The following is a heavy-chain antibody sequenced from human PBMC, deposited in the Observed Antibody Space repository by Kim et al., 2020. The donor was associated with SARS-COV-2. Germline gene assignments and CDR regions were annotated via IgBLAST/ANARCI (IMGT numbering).Heavy chain of an antibody. J-gene: IGHJ5*01. V-gene: IGHV4-4*02. CDR3: ARVGAYCGGDCYLPT. D-gene: IGHD2-21*01. CDR2: INHSGST. Sequence: SETLSLTCAVSGGSLSSRNWWSWVRQPPGKGLEWIGEINHSGSTNYNPSLKSRVTISVDKSKNQFSLKLSFVTAADTALYYCARVGAYCGGDCYLPTWG. CDR1: GGSLSSRNW.